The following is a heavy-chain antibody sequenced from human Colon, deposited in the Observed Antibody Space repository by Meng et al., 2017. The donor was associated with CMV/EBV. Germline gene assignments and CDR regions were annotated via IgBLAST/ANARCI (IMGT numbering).Heavy chain of an antibody. J-gene: IGHJ6*02. CDR2: IYFSGSS. CDR3: ARSLSRYYFGMDV. Sequence: GSLRLSCSVPGASISSSTYYWGWIRQSPGKGLEWIGSIYFSGSSFYNPSLQGQVTISIDTSKSQFSLKVNSVTAADTAVYYCARSLSRYYFGMDVWGQGTTVTVSS. D-gene: IGHD3-16*01. CDR1: GASISSSTYY. V-gene: IGHV4-39*01.